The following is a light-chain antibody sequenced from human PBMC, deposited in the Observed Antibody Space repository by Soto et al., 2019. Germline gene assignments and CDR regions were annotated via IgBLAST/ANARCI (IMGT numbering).Light chain of an antibody. J-gene: IGLJ1*01. CDR1: SSDVGSYNR. CDR3: SSYTSSSTYV. CDR2: EVS. V-gene: IGLV2-18*02. Sequence: QSVLTQPPSVSGSPGQSVTISCTGTSSDVGSYNRVSWYQQPPGTAPKLMIYEVSNRPSGVSYRFSGSKSGDTASLTISGLQAEDEADYYCSSYTSSSTYVFGTGTKVTVL.